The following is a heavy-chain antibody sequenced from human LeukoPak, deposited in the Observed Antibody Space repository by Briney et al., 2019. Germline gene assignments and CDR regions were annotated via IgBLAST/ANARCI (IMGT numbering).Heavy chain of an antibody. CDR3: ARDFEVVATGSWFDP. D-gene: IGHD5-12*01. CDR2: INAGNGNT. CDR1: GYTFTSYA. V-gene: IGHV1-3*01. J-gene: IGHJ5*02. Sequence: ASVKVSCKASGYTFTSYAMHWVRQAPGQRLEWMGWINAGNGNTKYSQKLQGRVTITRDTSASTAYMELSSLRSGDTAVYYCARDFEVVATGSWFDPWGQGTLVTVSS.